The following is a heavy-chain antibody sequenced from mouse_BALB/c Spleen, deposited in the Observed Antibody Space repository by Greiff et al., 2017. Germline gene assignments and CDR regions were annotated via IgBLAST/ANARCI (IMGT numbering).Heavy chain of an antibody. CDR2: ISSGGSYT. Sequence: DVQLVESGGGLVKPGGSLKLSCAASGFTFSSYAMSWVRQSPEKRLEWVAEISSGGSYTYYPDTVTGRFTISRDNAKNTLYLEMSSLRSEDTAMYYCARKGGYDRGFAYWGQGTLVTVSA. J-gene: IGHJ3*01. CDR3: ARKGGYDRGFAY. CDR1: GFTFSSYA. D-gene: IGHD2-2*01. V-gene: IGHV5-9-4*01.